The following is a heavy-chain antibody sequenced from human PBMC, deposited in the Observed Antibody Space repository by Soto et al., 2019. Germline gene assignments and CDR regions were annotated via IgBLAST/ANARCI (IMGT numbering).Heavy chain of an antibody. CDR3: ARSQDWNLDC. CDR1: GFTFSRYD. Sequence: GGSLRLSCAASGFTFSRYDMHWVRQTTGKGLEWVSAIGTAGDTYYPGSVKGRFTISRENAKNSLYLQMNSLTAGDTAVYYCARSQDWNLDCWGQGILVTVSS. CDR2: IGTAGDT. J-gene: IGHJ4*02. V-gene: IGHV3-13*01. D-gene: IGHD1-1*01.